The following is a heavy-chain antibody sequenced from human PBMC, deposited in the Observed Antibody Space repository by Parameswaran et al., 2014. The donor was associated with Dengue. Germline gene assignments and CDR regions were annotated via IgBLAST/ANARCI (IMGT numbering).Heavy chain of an antibody. D-gene: IGHD5-12*01. CDR2: IYYSGST. Sequence: RWIRQPPGKGLEWIGYIYYSGSTYYNPSLKSRVTISVDTSKNQFSLKLSSVTAADTAVYYCARDRRNGYDFDYWGQGTLVTVSS. J-gene: IGHJ4*02. V-gene: IGHV4-30-4*01. CDR3: ARDRRNGYDFDY.